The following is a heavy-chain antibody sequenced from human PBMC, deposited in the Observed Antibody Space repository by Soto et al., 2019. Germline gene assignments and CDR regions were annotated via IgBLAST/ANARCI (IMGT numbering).Heavy chain of an antibody. J-gene: IGHJ4*02. CDR3: AHRQATGQFDY. Sequence: QITLKESGPTLVKPTQTLTLTCTFSGFSLSTSGVGVGWIRQPPGKALEWLALIYWDDDKRYSPSLKSRLTNTKHHSKNQVVLKMTNIDPVDTATYYCAHRQATGQFDYWGQGTLVTVSS. V-gene: IGHV2-5*02. CDR2: IYWDDDK. CDR1: GFSLSTSGVG.